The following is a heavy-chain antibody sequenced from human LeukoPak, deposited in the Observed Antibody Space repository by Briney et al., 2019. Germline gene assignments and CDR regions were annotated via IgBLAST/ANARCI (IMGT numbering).Heavy chain of an antibody. CDR1: GFTFSSYA. D-gene: IGHD6-13*01. V-gene: IGHV3-23*01. Sequence: GGSLRLSCASSGFTFSSYAMRWVRQAPGKGLEWVSGISGSGGSTYYANSVKGRFTISRDNSKSTLYLQMNGLRAEDTAVYYCAKISTPIPAAGAMDNWGQGTLVTVSS. J-gene: IGHJ4*02. CDR3: AKISTPIPAAGAMDN. CDR2: ISGSGGST.